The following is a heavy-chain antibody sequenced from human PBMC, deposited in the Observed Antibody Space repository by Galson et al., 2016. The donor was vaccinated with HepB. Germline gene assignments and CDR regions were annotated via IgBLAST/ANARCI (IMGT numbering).Heavy chain of an antibody. CDR2: LSASGATT. CDR3: ARDPYVATAMVTEGGGDYFDY. Sequence: SLRLSCAASTFTFGTYAMSWVRQAPGKGLEWVSLLSASGATTHYADSVKGRFTVSRDISKTTLYLQMNSLRAEDTALYYCARDPYVATAMVTEGGGDYFDYWGQGTLVTVSS. J-gene: IGHJ4*02. CDR1: TFTFGTYA. D-gene: IGHD5-18*01. V-gene: IGHV3-23*01.